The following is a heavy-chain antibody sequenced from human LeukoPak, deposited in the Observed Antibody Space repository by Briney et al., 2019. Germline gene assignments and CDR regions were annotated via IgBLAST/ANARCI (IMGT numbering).Heavy chain of an antibody. CDR2: IYSGGST. D-gene: IGHD2-15*01. Sequence: QPGGSLRLSCSASGFTFSRYAMNWVRQAPGKGLEWVSVIYSGGSTYYADSVKGRFTISRDNSKNTLYLQMNSLRAEDTAVYYCARGMCSGGNCYSAPDYWGQGTLVTVSS. CDR3: ARGMCSGGNCYSAPDY. J-gene: IGHJ4*02. CDR1: GFTFSRYA. V-gene: IGHV3-53*01.